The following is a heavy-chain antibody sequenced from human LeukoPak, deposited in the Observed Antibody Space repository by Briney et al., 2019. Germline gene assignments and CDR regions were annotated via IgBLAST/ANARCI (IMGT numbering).Heavy chain of an antibody. CDR2: IYPGDSDT. V-gene: IGHV5-51*01. J-gene: IGHJ4*02. Sequence: GESLKISCKGSGYIFTSYWIGWVRQMPGKGLEWMGIIYPGDSDTRYSPSFQGQVTISADKSISTAYLQWSSLKASDTAMYYCARTPITMVRGAIPYYFDYWGQGTLVTVSS. D-gene: IGHD3-10*01. CDR1: GYIFTSYW. CDR3: ARTPITMVRGAIPYYFDY.